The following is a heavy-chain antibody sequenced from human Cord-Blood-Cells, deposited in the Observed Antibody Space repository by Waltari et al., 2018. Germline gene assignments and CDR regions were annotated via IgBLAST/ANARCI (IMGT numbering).Heavy chain of an antibody. V-gene: IGHV3-7*01. CDR3: ARTHYYYDSSGYVEYYYYYYMDV. J-gene: IGHJ6*03. CDR2: IKQDGSEK. Sequence: EVQLVESGGGLVQPGGSLRLSCAASGFTFSSYWMSWVRQAPGKGLGGVANIKQDGSEKYYVDSVKGRFTISRDNAKNSLYLQMNSLRAEDTAVYYCARTHYYYDSSGYVEYYYYYYMDVWGKGTTVTVSS. CDR1: GFTFSSYW. D-gene: IGHD3-22*01.